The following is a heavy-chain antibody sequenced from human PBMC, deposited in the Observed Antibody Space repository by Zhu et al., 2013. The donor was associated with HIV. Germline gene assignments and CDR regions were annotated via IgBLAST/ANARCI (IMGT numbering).Heavy chain of an antibody. V-gene: IGHV1-69*01. Sequence: QVQLVQSGAEVKKPGSSVKVSCKASGGTFSNYTITWVRQAPGQGPEWMGWISPYDVRTSYPQKFQDRVTITADASTGTAYMELRNLRPDDTAIYYCARDARVAVATLRFDYWGQGTLVTVSS. CDR1: GGTFSNYT. D-gene: IGHD6-19*01. J-gene: IGHJ4*01. CDR2: ISPYDVRT. CDR3: ARDARVAVATLRFDY.